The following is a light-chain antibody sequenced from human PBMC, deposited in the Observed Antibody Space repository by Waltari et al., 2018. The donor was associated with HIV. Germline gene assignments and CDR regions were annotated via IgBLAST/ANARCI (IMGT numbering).Light chain of an antibody. V-gene: IGLV3-1*01. J-gene: IGLJ2*01. CDR3: QAWDSSTVV. Sequence: ELSQPPLVSVSPGQTATITHPRDDSPNKYVSWYQQKSGQSPLVVIFQDTKRSSGIPGRFADSNSGHVATLTISGTQTIDGADYYCQAWDSSTVVFGGGTKLTVL. CDR1: DSPNKY. CDR2: QDT.